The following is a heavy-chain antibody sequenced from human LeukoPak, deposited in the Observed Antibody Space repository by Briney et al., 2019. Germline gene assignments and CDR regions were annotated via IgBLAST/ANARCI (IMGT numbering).Heavy chain of an antibody. CDR2: INPNSGGT. D-gene: IGHD6-13*01. CDR3: ARGPDSSSWYWGPSFDY. J-gene: IGHJ4*02. Sequence: ASVKVSCKVSGYTLTELSMHWVRQAPGQGLEWMGWINPNSGGTNYAQKFQGRVTMTRDTSISTAYMELSRLRSDDTAVYYCARGPDSSSWYWGPSFDYWGQGTLVTVSS. V-gene: IGHV1-2*02. CDR1: GYTLTELS.